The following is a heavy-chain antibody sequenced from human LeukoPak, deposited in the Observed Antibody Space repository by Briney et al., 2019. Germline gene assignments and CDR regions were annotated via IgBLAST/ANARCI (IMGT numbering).Heavy chain of an antibody. J-gene: IGHJ4*02. CDR2: ISGSGGST. D-gene: IGHD3-9*01. CDR1: GFTFSSYA. CDR3: ARDPLYDILTGSYFDY. V-gene: IGHV3-23*01. Sequence: GVLRLSCAASGFTFSSYAMSWVRQAPGKGLEWVSAISGSGGSTYYADSVKGRFTISRDNSKNTLYLQMNSLRAEDTAVYYCARDPLYDILTGSYFDYWGQGTLVTVSS.